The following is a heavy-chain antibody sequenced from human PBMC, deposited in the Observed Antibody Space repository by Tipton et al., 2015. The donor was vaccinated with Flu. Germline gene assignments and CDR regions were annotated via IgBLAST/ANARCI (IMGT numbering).Heavy chain of an antibody. J-gene: IGHJ6*02. D-gene: IGHD3-10*01. V-gene: IGHV4-61*02. Sequence: TLSLTCTVSGDSISSGTYYWSWIRQPAGKGLEWIGRVYTSGSTNYNPSLRSRVTISVDTSKNQFSLKLSSVTAADTAVYYCARDDGDYGLGSYHYYYGMGVWGQGTTVTVSS. CDR3: ARDDGDYGLGSYHYYYGMGV. CDR2: VYTSGST. CDR1: GDSISSGTYY.